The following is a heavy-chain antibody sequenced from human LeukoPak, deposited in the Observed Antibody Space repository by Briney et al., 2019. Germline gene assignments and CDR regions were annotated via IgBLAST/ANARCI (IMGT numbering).Heavy chain of an antibody. Sequence: SETLSLTCTVSDGSLSSYFWSWIRQPPGKGLEWIGYIYYSGSTNYNPSLKSRVTISVDTSKNQFSLKLSSVTAADTAVYYCARLDHHAFDIWGQGTMVTVSS. V-gene: IGHV4-59*08. CDR2: IYYSGST. CDR1: DGSLSSYF. J-gene: IGHJ3*02. CDR3: ARLDHHAFDI.